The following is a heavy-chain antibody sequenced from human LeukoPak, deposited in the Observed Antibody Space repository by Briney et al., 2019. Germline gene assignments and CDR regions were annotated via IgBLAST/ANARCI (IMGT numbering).Heavy chain of an antibody. Sequence: SVKLSCKASGGTFSSYAISWVRQAPGQGLEWMGRIIPILGIANYAQKFQGRVTITADKSTSTAYMELSSLRSEDTAVYYCARTHDYGPPNYHWGVSDYWGQGTLVTVSS. D-gene: IGHD4-17*01. J-gene: IGHJ4*02. V-gene: IGHV1-69*04. CDR2: IIPILGIA. CDR1: GGTFSSYA. CDR3: ARTHDYGPPNYHWGVSDY.